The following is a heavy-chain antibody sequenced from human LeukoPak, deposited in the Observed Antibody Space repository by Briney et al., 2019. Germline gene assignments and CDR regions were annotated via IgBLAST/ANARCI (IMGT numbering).Heavy chain of an antibody. J-gene: IGHJ6*03. CDR3: ARDRGGLDLMVYAISYYYYMDV. CDR1: GGSISSYY. CDR2: IYTSGST. V-gene: IGHV4-4*07. Sequence: SETLSLTCTVSGGSISSYYWSWIRQPAGKGLEWIGRIYTSGSTNYNPSLKSRVTMSVDTSKHLFSLKLSSVTAADPAVYYCARDRGGLDLMVYAISYYYYMDVWGKGTTVTVSS. D-gene: IGHD2-8*01.